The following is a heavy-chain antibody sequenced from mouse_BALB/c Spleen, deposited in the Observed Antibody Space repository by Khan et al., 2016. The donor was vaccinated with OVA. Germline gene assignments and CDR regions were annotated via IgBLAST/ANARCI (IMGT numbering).Heavy chain of an antibody. CDR1: GYSITSGYA. V-gene: IGHV3-2*02. J-gene: IGHJ2*01. Sequence: VQLKQSGPGLVKPSQSLSLTCTVTGYSITSGYAWNWIRQFPGNKLEWMGYISYSGGTSXNPSLKSRISITRDTSKNQFFLQLNSVTTEDTATYYCARGNYYGYYFDYWGQGTPLTVSS. CDR2: ISYSGGT. CDR3: ARGNYYGYYFDY. D-gene: IGHD1-1*01.